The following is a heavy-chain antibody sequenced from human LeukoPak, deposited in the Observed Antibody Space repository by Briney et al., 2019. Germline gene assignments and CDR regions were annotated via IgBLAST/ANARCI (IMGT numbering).Heavy chain of an antibody. V-gene: IGHV4-59*01. D-gene: IGHD3-9*01. J-gene: IGHJ4*02. CDR2: IYYSGST. CDR1: GGSISSYY. CDR3: ARDNYGILTGYFYFDY. Sequence: SETLSLTCTVSGGSISSYYWSWIRQPPGKGLEWIGYIYYSGSTNYNPSLKSRVTISVDTSKNQFSLKLSSVTAADTAVYYCARDNYGILTGYFYFDYWGQGTLVTVSS.